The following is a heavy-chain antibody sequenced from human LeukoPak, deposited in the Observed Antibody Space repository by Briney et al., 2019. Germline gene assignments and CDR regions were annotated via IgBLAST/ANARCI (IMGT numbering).Heavy chain of an antibody. V-gene: IGHV3-9*01. CDR3: AKDYTPWSYPPHYFDY. D-gene: IGHD1-26*01. CDR1: GFTFNDYA. J-gene: IGHJ4*02. Sequence: GGSLRLSCAASGFTFNDYAMHWVRQAPGKGLEWVSGISWNSGSIGYADSVKGRFTISRDNAKNSLYLQMNSLRAEDTALYYCAKDYTPWSYPPHYFDYSGQGTLVTVFS. CDR2: ISWNSGSI.